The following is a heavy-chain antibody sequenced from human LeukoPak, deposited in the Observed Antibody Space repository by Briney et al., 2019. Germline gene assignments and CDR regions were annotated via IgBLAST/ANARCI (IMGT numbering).Heavy chain of an antibody. Sequence: PGGSLRLSCVASGFIFSSYEMNWVRQSPGKGLEWVAYIGSSGRTIYYADSVKGRFTISRDNAKNSLYLQMNSLRAEDTAVYYCARYSPLFDKWGQGTLVTVSS. J-gene: IGHJ4*02. D-gene: IGHD6-13*01. V-gene: IGHV3-48*03. CDR2: IGSSGRTI. CDR1: GFIFSSYE. CDR3: ARYSPLFDK.